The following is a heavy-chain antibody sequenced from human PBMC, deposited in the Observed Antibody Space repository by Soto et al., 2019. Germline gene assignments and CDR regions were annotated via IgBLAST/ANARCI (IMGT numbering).Heavy chain of an antibody. CDR2: IYSGGST. CDR1: GFTVSSNY. Sequence: VGSLRLSCAASGFTVSSNYMSWVRQAPGKGLEWVSVIYSGGSTYYADSVKGRFTISRDNSKNTLYLQMNSLRAEDTAVYYCARDPPGGRYYYYGMDVWGQGTTVTVSS. CDR3: ARDPPGGRYYYYGMDV. J-gene: IGHJ6*02. V-gene: IGHV3-53*01.